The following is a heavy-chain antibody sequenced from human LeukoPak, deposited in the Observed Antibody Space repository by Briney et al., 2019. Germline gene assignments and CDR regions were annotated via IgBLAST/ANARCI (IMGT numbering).Heavy chain of an antibody. CDR2: INWNGGST. CDR3: AGGDNPGFGDYDSDY. V-gene: IGHV3-20*04. J-gene: IGHJ4*02. Sequence: GGSLRLSCAASGFTFDDYGMSWVRQAPGKGLEWVSGINWNGGSTGYADSVKGRFTISRDNAKNSLYLQMNSLRAEDTAVYYCAGGDNPGFGDYDSDYWGQGTLVTVSS. D-gene: IGHD4-17*01. CDR1: GFTFDDYG.